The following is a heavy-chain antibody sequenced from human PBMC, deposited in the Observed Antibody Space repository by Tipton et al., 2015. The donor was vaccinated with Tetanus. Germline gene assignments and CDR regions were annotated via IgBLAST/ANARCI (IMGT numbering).Heavy chain of an antibody. CDR1: GDSISSGDFY. Sequence: TLSLTCTVSGDSISSGDFYWSWVRQPPGKGLEWVGEIRPGGSPYYNPSLKSRATISVDTSKNHFSLNLTSVTAADTAVYYCAFLPKHWLVPSFDPWGQGTLVTVSS. J-gene: IGHJ5*02. V-gene: IGHV4-30-4*08. CDR2: IRPGGSP. CDR3: AFLPKHWLVPSFDP. D-gene: IGHD6-19*01.